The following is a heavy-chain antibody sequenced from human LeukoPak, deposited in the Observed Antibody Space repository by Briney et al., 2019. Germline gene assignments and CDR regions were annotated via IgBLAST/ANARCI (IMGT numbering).Heavy chain of an antibody. CDR2: LYGGTMT. J-gene: IGHJ5*02. Sequence: GGSLRLSCAAAGFTVSSTDMSWVRQAPGKGLEWVSFLYGGTMTYYADSVKGRFTISRDNSKNTLHLQMNSLRPEDTAVYYCARGNYGVYGNWFDPWGQGTLVTVSS. CDR1: GFTVSSTD. V-gene: IGHV3-66*01. D-gene: IGHD4-17*01. CDR3: ARGNYGVYGNWFDP.